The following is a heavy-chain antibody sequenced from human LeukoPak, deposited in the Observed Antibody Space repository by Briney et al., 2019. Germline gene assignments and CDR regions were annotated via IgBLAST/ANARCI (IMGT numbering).Heavy chain of an antibody. D-gene: IGHD6-19*01. J-gene: IGHJ4*02. Sequence: ASVKVSCKASGYTLISYAITWVRQAPGQGLEYMGWIRPSNGNRNYAQKVQDRVTLTTDTSTSTVYMELRSLRSDDTAVYYCARAFSASKSCDYWGQGTLVTVSS. CDR1: GYTLISYA. CDR3: ARAFSASKSCDY. V-gene: IGHV1-18*01. CDR2: IRPSNGNR.